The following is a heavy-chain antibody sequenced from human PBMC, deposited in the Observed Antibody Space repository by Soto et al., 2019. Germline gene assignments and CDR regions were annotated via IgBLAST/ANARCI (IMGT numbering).Heavy chain of an antibody. CDR1: GYTLNEVA. Sequence: QVQLVQSGAEVKKPGASVKVSCKVSGYTLNEVAMHWVRQAPGKGLEWLGGFDPDEAETIYAQHFQGRVTMTEDTYTDTVYMELSSLRSEDTALYFCTTYHGDYNFDHWGQGTRVTVSS. J-gene: IGHJ5*02. V-gene: IGHV1-24*01. CDR3: TTYHGDYNFDH. CDR2: FDPDEAET. D-gene: IGHD4-17*01.